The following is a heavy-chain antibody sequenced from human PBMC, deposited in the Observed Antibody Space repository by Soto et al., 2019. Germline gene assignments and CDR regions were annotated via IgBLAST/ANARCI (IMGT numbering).Heavy chain of an antibody. J-gene: IGHJ4*02. Sequence: QVQLQESGPGLVKPSGTLSLSCGVSGDSFSSSNWWTWIRQPPGKGLEWIVDILHTGHTDLTPSPRSRITISIDTSKKEFSLKMTSVTAADTAVYYCGRSPRRVDGKWYVDYWGPGALVIVAS. CDR3: GRSPRRVDGKWYVDY. V-gene: IGHV4-4*02. D-gene: IGHD2-15*01. CDR1: GDSFSSSNW. CDR2: ILHTGHT.